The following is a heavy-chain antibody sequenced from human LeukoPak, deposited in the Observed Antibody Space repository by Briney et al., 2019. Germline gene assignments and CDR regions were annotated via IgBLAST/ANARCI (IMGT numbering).Heavy chain of an antibody. CDR3: ATEGRGSSSLKF. V-gene: IGHV3-7*04. J-gene: IGHJ3*01. CDR2: IQPDGIEN. CDR1: GFSFTSSW. D-gene: IGHD6-13*01. Sequence: GGSLRLSCSASGFSFTSSWMTWVRQAPGKGLEWVAHIQPDGIENHYVDSVKGRFTLSRDNANNSLLLQMDRLKVEDTAMYYCATEGRGSSSLKFWGQGTMVTVSS.